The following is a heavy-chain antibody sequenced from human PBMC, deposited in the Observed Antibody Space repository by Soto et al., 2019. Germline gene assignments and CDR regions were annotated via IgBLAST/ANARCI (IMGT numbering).Heavy chain of an antibody. CDR2: IIPLFGIT. CDR1: GGIFNRYS. V-gene: IGHV1-69*02. J-gene: IGHJ6*01. D-gene: IGHD3-9*01. Sequence: QVQLVQSGAEVKKPGSSVKVSCKASGGIFNRYSVSWVRQAPGQGLEWMGRIIPLFGITNCAQKFQGRVLITADPSTSTASMEVNGLRSEDTALYYSVTCYVVAWTTTTCYGDFECWGHGTVVTVT. CDR3: VTCYVVAWTTTTCYGDFEC.